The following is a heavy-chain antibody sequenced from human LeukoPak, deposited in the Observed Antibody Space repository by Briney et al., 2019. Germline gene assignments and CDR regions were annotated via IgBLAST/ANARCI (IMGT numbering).Heavy chain of an antibody. CDR3: AKDIRYSSSWSGFDP. Sequence: PGGSLGLSCAAPGFTFDDYAMHWVRQAPGKGLEWVSGISWNSGSIGYADSVKGRFTISRDNANNSLYLQMNSLRAEDTALYYCAKDIRYSSSWSGFDPWGQGTLVTVSS. CDR1: GFTFDDYA. V-gene: IGHV3-9*01. D-gene: IGHD6-13*01. CDR2: ISWNSGSI. J-gene: IGHJ5*02.